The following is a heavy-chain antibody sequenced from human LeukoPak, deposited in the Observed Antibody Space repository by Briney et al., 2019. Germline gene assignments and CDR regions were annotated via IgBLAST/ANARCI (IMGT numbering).Heavy chain of an antibody. D-gene: IGHD3-22*01. CDR2: INPNSGGT. CDR3: ASLYSSGYY. CDR1: GYTFTGYY. Sequence: GASVKVSCKASGYTFTGYYMHWVRQAPGQGLEWMGWINPNSGGTNYAQKFQGRVTISADKSISTAYLQWSSLKASDTAMYYCASLYSSGYYWGQGTLVTVSS. V-gene: IGHV1-2*02. J-gene: IGHJ4*02.